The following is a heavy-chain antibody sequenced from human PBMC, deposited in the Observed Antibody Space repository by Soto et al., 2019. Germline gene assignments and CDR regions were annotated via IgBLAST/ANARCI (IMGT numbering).Heavy chain of an antibody. J-gene: IGHJ4*02. D-gene: IGHD5-12*01. Sequence: PSETQSLTCTVSGGSISSGGYYWSWIRQHPGKGLEWIGYIYYSGSTYYNPSLKSRVTISVDTSKNQFSLKLSSVTAADTAVYYCARGEATNPAHFDYWGQGTLVTVSS. CDR1: GGSISSGGYY. V-gene: IGHV4-31*03. CDR2: IYYSGST. CDR3: ARGEATNPAHFDY.